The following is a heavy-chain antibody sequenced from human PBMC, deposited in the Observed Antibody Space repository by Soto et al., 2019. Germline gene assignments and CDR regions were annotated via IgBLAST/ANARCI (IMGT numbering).Heavy chain of an antibody. J-gene: IGHJ6*02. Sequence: QVQLAESGGGVVQPGRSLRLSCAASGFNFNNYGMHWVRQAPGKGLEWVAVIWNDGNGYYYANSVKGRFTISRDNSKNTLYLQMSSLRAEDTAVYYCARRQISPPTRGAASARGGMDVWGQGNTGTVSS. CDR1: GFNFNNYG. D-gene: IGHD6-13*01. CDR2: IWNDGNGY. CDR3: ARRQISPPTRGAASARGGMDV. V-gene: IGHV3-33*01.